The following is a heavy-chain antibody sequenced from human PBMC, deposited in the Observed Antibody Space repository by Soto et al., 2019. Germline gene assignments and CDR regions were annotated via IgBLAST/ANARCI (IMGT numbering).Heavy chain of an antibody. V-gene: IGHV1-3*01. Sequence: ASVKVSCKASGYTFTSYAMHWVRQAPGQRLEWMGWINAGNGNTKYSQKFQGRVTITRDTSASTAYMELSSLRSEDTAVYYCARDRPPSGDRRGDAFDIWGQGTMVTVSS. CDR3: ARDRPPSGDRRGDAFDI. CDR1: GYTFTSYA. J-gene: IGHJ3*02. CDR2: INAGNGNT. D-gene: IGHD7-27*01.